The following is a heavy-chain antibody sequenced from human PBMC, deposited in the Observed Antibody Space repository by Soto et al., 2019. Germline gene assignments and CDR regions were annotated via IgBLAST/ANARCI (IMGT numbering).Heavy chain of an antibody. J-gene: IGHJ4*02. V-gene: IGHV3-72*01. CDR1: GFTFSDHY. CDR3: VRVALSGSGLRLFDY. D-gene: IGHD3-10*01. CDR2: TKNKANSYTT. Sequence: EVQLEESGGGLVQPGGSLRLSCAASGFTFSDHYMDWVRQAPGKGLEWVGRTKNKANSYTTEYAASVKGRFTISRDDSKNSLHLQMNSLKAEDTAMYYCVRVALSGSGLRLFDYWGQGTLVTVSS.